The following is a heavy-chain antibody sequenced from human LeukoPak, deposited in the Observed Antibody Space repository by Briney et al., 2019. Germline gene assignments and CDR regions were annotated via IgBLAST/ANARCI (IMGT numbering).Heavy chain of an antibody. CDR3: AREYDFWSGYYVDAFDI. D-gene: IGHD3-3*01. Sequence: SETLSLTCAVSGYSISSGYYWGWIRQPPGKGLEWIGRIYTSGSTNYNPSLKSRVTISVDTSKNQFSLKLSSVTAADTAVYYCAREYDFWSGYYVDAFDIWGQGTMVTVSS. CDR2: IYTSGST. J-gene: IGHJ3*02. CDR1: GYSISSGYY. V-gene: IGHV4-38-2*02.